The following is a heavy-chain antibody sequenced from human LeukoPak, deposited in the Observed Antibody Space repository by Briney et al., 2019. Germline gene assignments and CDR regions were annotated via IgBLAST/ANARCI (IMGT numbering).Heavy chain of an antibody. CDR3: AKPSGSDFDY. V-gene: IGHV3-21*01. Sequence: GGSLRLSCAASGFSFITHSMSWVRQAPGKGLEWVASVSSSGSHVYYADSLRGRFSISRDNAKDSLYLQISSLRAEDTAVYYCAKPSGSDFDYWGQGTLVTVSS. CDR2: VSSSGSHV. CDR1: GFSFITHS. D-gene: IGHD3-22*01. J-gene: IGHJ4*02.